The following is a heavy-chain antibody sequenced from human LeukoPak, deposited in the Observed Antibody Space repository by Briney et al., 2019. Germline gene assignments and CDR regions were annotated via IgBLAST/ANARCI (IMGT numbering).Heavy chain of an antibody. V-gene: IGHV1-24*01. D-gene: IGHD3-22*01. CDR3: AAGREYYETSGVFDY. Sequence: GASVKVSCKVSGYTLTLLSMHWVRQVPGKGLEWMDGFDPEDGETLYAEEFQDRVTITEDTSTDTAYMELSSVRSEDTAVYYCAAGREYYETSGVFDYWGQGTLVTVSS. CDR1: GYTLTLLS. CDR2: FDPEDGET. J-gene: IGHJ4*02.